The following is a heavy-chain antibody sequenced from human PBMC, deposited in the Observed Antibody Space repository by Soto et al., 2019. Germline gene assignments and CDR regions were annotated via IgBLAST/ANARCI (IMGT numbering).Heavy chain of an antibody. J-gene: IGHJ6*02. D-gene: IGHD3-10*01. CDR3: ARDPMVRGVISYYGMDV. CDR1: GYTFTSYG. CDR2: ISAYNGNT. V-gene: IGHV1-18*01. Sequence: QVQLVQSGAEVKKPGASVKVSCKASGYTFTSYGISWVRQAPGQGLEWMGWISAYNGNTNYAQKLQGRVTMTTDTTTSTAYMELRSLRSDDTAVYYCARDPMVRGVISYYGMDVWGQGTTVTVSS.